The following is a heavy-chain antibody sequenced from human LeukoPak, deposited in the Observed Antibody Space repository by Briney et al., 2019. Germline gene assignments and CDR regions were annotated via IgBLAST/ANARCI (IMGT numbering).Heavy chain of an antibody. Sequence: GASVKASCKASGGTFSSYAINWVRQAPGQGLEWMGRIIPILDTPNYAQKFQGRVTITADKSTSTAYMELSSLRSEDTAVYYCARDLTSYYYDNNGAFDFWGQGTLVTVSS. CDR2: IIPILDTP. CDR1: GGTFSSYA. CDR3: ARDLTSYYYDNNGAFDF. V-gene: IGHV1-69*04. D-gene: IGHD3-22*01. J-gene: IGHJ4*02.